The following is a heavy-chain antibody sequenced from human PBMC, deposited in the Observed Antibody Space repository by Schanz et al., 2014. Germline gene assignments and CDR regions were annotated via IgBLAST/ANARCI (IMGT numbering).Heavy chain of an antibody. CDR3: ARDHTTESYYSAGPPIDY. CDR2: INGDGSNT. J-gene: IGHJ4*02. CDR1: GFNFSSYS. D-gene: IGHD1-26*01. V-gene: IGHV3-74*02. Sequence: EVQLVESGGGLVQPGGSLRLSCAASGFNFSSYSLNWVRQAPGKGLEWVSRINGDGSNTNYADSVKGRFTISRDNAKNTLYLQMNSLRPEDTAVYYCARDHTTESYYSAGPPIDYWGQGTLLTVSS.